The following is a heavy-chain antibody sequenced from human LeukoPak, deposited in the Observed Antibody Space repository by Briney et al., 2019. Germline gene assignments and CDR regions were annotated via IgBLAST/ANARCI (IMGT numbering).Heavy chain of an antibody. Sequence: GSLRLSCAASGFMFSGYSMDWARQAPGKGLEWVSYISSSGGDTHYTDSVKGRFTISRDNAKNSLYLQMNSLRAEDTAVYYCARGRQGYHFDYWGQGTLVTVSS. CDR3: ARGRQGYHFDY. V-gene: IGHV3-48*01. CDR2: ISSSGGDT. D-gene: IGHD5-18*01. J-gene: IGHJ4*02. CDR1: GFMFSGYS.